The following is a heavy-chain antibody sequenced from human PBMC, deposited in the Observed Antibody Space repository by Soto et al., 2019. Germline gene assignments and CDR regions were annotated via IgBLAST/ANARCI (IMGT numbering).Heavy chain of an antibody. CDR1: GFTLSGRS. Sequence: EVQLVESGGGLVQPGGSLRLSCAASGFTLSGRSMHWVRQAPGKGLVWVSGIDNAGTDSTYADSVKGPFTSSRDNAKHLLYLQMNSMRVEDTAVYYCARGWFGPDVWGKGTTVTVSS. J-gene: IGHJ6*04. D-gene: IGHD3-10*01. CDR3: ARGWFGPDV. V-gene: IGHV3-74*01. CDR2: IDNAGTDS.